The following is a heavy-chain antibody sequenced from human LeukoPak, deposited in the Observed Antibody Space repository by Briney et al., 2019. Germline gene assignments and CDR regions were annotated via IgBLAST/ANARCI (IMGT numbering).Heavy chain of an antibody. CDR2: IYYSGST. Sequence: SETLSLTCTVSGGSISSYYWTWIRQPPGKGLEWIGYIYYSGSTNYNPSLKSRVTISVDTSKNQFSLKLSSVTAADTAVYYCARDLAVAGRGGDAFDIWGQGTMVTVSS. CDR3: ARDLAVAGRGGDAFDI. V-gene: IGHV4-59*01. D-gene: IGHD6-19*01. J-gene: IGHJ3*02. CDR1: GGSISSYY.